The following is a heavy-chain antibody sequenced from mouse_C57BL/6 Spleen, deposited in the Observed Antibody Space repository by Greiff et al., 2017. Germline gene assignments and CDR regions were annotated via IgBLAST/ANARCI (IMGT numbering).Heavy chain of an antibody. CDR2: ISSGSSTI. CDR3: ARGYYSNYVLFYAMDY. Sequence: EVQVVESGGGLVKPGGSLKLSCAASGFTFSDYGMHWVRQAPEKGLEWVAYISSGSSTIYYADTVKGRFTISRDNAKNTLFLQMTSLRSEDTAMYYCARGYYSNYVLFYAMDYWGQGTSVTVSS. J-gene: IGHJ4*01. V-gene: IGHV5-17*01. CDR1: GFTFSDYG. D-gene: IGHD2-5*01.